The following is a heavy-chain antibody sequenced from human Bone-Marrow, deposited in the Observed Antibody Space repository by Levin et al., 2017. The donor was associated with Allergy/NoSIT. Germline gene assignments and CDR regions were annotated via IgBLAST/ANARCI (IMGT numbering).Heavy chain of an antibody. CDR2: VSYSGKN. CDR1: SSSIDLFY. CDR3: ARDTGGWYFDL. D-gene: IGHD1-1*01. J-gene: IGHJ2*01. Sequence: SQTLSLTCNVSSSSIDLFYWTWIRQPPGQGLEWLGYVSYSGKNKYNPSLQSRITISADTSKNQFSLKLSSVTAADTAIYYCARDTGGWYFDLWGRGTLVTVSS. V-gene: IGHV4-59*01.